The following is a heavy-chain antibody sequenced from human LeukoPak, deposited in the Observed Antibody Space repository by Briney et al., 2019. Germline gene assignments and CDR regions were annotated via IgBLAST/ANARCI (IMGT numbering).Heavy chain of an antibody. CDR1: GGSISSSSYY. CDR2: IYYSGST. D-gene: IGHD3-16*02. Sequence: PSETLSLTCTVSGGSISSSSYYWGWIRQPPGKGLEWIGSIYYSGSTYYNPSLKSRITISVDTSKNQFSLKLSSVTAADTAVYYCASVRGSHPRGYFDYWGQGTLVSVSS. V-gene: IGHV4-39*01. CDR3: ASVRGSHPRGYFDY. J-gene: IGHJ4*02.